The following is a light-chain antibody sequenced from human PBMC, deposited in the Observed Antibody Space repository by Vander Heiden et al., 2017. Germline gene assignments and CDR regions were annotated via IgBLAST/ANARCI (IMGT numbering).Light chain of an antibody. Sequence: EIVFTQSPGTLSLSPGESATLSCRASQSIASSYLAWYQQKPGQAPRLLIYGTSNRATGIPDRFSGSGSGTDFTLTIRRLEPEDFAMYYCQQYVRSPRTFGQGTKVEFK. J-gene: IGKJ1*01. V-gene: IGKV3-20*01. CDR2: GTS. CDR1: QSIASSY. CDR3: QQYVRSPRT.